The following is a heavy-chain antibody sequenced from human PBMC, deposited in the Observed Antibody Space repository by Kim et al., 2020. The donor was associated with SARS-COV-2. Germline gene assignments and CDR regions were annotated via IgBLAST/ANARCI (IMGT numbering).Heavy chain of an antibody. J-gene: IGHJ4*02. CDR1: GFSLSTSGVG. Sequence: SGPTLVNPTQTLTLTCTFSGFSLSTSGVGVGWIRQPPGKALEWLALIYWDGDTRYSPFVRRKFTVAQGIAKNDVIFTMTDLDPMDTATYYCARLSVESRRYFDYWGQGALVTVS. D-gene: IGHD1-1*01. CDR2: IYWDGDT. V-gene: IGHV2-5*02. CDR3: ARLSVESRRYFDY.